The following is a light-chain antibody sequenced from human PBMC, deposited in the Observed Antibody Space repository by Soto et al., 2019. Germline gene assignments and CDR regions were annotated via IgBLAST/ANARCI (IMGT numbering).Light chain of an antibody. Sequence: DIQMTQSPSSLSASIGDIITITCRASQSISTYWYQQKPGKAPKLLIYGASTLQNGVPSRFSGSGSATDYTLTISGLQPEDFATYYCQQSFITPPLTFGGGTKVEMK. CDR1: QSISTY. CDR2: GAS. CDR3: QQSFITPPLT. J-gene: IGKJ4*01. V-gene: IGKV1-39*01.